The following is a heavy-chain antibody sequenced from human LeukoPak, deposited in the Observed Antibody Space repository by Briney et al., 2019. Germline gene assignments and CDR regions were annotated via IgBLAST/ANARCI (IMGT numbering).Heavy chain of an antibody. D-gene: IGHD1-26*01. J-gene: IGHJ4*02. CDR1: GGSISSYY. CDR2: IYYSGST. CDR3: ARGTGGSYNGIDY. V-gene: IGHV4-59*01. Sequence: SETLSLTCTVSGGSISSYYWSWIRQPPGKGLEWIGYIYYSGSTNYNPSLKSRVTISVDTSKNQFSLKLSSVTAADTAVYYCARGTGGSYNGIDYWGQGTLVTVSS.